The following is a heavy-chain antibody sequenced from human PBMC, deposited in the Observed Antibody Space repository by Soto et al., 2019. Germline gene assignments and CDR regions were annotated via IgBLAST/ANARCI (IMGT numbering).Heavy chain of an antibody. CDR2: MNSNSGNT. CDR1: GYTFTSYD. J-gene: IGHJ4*02. Sequence: QVQLVQSGAEVKKPGASVKVSCKASGYTFTSYDINWVRQATGQGLEWMGRMNSNSGNTGYAQKFQGRVTMTRNTSRSTAYMELSSLRSEDTAVYYCARVNYYFWSCHAFDYWGQGTLVTVSS. V-gene: IGHV1-8*01. CDR3: ARVNYYFWSCHAFDY. D-gene: IGHD3-3*01.